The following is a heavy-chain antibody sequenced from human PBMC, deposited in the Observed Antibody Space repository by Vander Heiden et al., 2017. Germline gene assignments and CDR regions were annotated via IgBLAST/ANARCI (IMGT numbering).Heavy chain of an antibody. D-gene: IGHD6-6*01. Sequence: EVQLVESGGGLVEPGGSLRLSRAASAFTFRYAWMHWVRQAPGKGLEWVGRIKSIAHGGTTDYAASVEGRFTISRDDSTKTLYLQMNSLQTGDTAVYYCTTGLANYFAFWGQGTLVTVSS. CDR2: IKSIAHGGTT. J-gene: IGHJ4*02. V-gene: IGHV3-15*07. CDR3: TTGLANYFAF. CDR1: AFTFRYAW.